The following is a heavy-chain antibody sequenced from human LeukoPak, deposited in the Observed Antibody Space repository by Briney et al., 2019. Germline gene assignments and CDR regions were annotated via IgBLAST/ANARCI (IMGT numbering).Heavy chain of an antibody. CDR3: ARDLELGVPLDY. V-gene: IGHV3-21*01. CDR2: ISSSSSYI. J-gene: IGHJ4*02. CDR1: GFTFSSYS. D-gene: IGHD3-10*01. Sequence: PGGSLRLSCAASGFTFSSYSMSWVRQAPGKGLEWVSSISSSSSYIYYADSVKGRFTISRDNAQNSLYLQMNSLRAEDTAVYYCARDLELGVPLDYWGQGTLVTVSS.